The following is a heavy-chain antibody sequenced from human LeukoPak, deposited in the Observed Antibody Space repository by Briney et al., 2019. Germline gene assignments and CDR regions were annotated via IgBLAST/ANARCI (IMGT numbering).Heavy chain of an antibody. D-gene: IGHD3-10*01. CDR2: IYSGDST. CDR1: GFTVSSNY. CDR3: AGGAGPSKDAFDI. Sequence: PGGSLRLSCAASGFTVSSNYMSWVRQAPGKGLEWVSVIYSGDSTYYADSVKGTFTISRDNSENTLYLQMNSLRAEDTAVYYCAGGAGPSKDAFDIWGQGTMVTVSS. J-gene: IGHJ3*02. V-gene: IGHV3-53*01.